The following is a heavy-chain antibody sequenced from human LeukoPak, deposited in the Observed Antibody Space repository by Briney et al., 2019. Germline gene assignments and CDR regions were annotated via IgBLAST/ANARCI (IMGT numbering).Heavy chain of an antibody. V-gene: IGHV6-1*01. J-gene: IGHJ6*02. CDR2: TYYRSKWYS. CDR1: GDSVSANTAV. D-gene: IGHD3-10*01. Sequence: SQTLSLTCAISGDSVSANTAVWNWIRQSPSRGLEWLGRTYYRSKWYSDYGLSVKSRLTINPDTSSNQFSLQLHSVTPEDTAVYYCARAGDYGSRTSSLLYYYGLDVWGQGTTVTVSS. CDR3: ARAGDYGSRTSSLLYYYGLDV.